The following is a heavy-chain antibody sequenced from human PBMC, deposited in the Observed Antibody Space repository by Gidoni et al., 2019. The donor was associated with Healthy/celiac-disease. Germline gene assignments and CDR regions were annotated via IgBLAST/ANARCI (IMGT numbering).Heavy chain of an antibody. CDR1: GYTFTGYY. CDR3: ARRTAAAGNKYSHYYGMDV. CDR2: INPNSGGT. Sequence: QVQLVQSGAEVKKPGASVKVSCKASGYTFTGYYMHWVRQAPGQGLEWMVWINPNSGGTNYAQKFQGRVTMTRDTSISTAYMELSRLRSDDTAVYYCARRTAAAGNKYSHYYGMDVWGQGTTVTVSS. J-gene: IGHJ6*02. V-gene: IGHV1-2*02. D-gene: IGHD6-13*01.